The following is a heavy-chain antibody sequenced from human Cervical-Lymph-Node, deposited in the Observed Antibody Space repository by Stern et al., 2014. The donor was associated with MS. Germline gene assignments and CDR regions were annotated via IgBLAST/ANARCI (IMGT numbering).Heavy chain of an antibody. Sequence: QLQLQESGPGLVKPSQTLSLTCTVSGGSINNGDYYWSWVRQHPGNGLEWLGYIYYSGATYYNPSLKGRLTISVDTSKRHFSLKLTSVTAADTAVYYCARELSGMYGMDVWGQGTTVTVSS. V-gene: IGHV4-31*03. CDR2: IYYSGAT. CDR3: ARELSGMYGMDV. D-gene: IGHD1-1*01. J-gene: IGHJ6*02. CDR1: GGSINNGDYY.